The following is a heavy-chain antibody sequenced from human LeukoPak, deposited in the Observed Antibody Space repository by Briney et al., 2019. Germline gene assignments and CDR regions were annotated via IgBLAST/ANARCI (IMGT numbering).Heavy chain of an antibody. J-gene: IGHJ3*02. CDR2: ISSSSSYI. V-gene: IGHV3-21*01. Sequence: PGGSLRLSCAASGFTFSSYSMNWVRQAPGKGLEWVSSISSSSSYIYYADSVKGRFTISRDNAKNSLYLQMNSLRAEDTAVYYCARDRNLYRSSSEAFDIWGQGTMVTVSS. CDR3: ARDRNLYRSSSEAFDI. CDR1: GFTFSSYS. D-gene: IGHD6-13*01.